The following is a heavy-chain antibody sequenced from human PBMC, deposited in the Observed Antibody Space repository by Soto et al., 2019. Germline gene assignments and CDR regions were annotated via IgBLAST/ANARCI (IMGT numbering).Heavy chain of an antibody. CDR2: ISAYNGNT. CDR3: ARDSSSWFGIDY. V-gene: IGHV1-18*01. J-gene: IGHJ4*02. D-gene: IGHD6-13*01. Sequence: APMKVSCKGSGYTLTSYGISWVRPAPGQGLEWMGWISAYNGNTNYAQKLQGRVTMTTDTSTSTAYMELRSLRSDDTAVYYCARDSSSWFGIDYWGQGTLVTVSS. CDR1: GYTLTSYG.